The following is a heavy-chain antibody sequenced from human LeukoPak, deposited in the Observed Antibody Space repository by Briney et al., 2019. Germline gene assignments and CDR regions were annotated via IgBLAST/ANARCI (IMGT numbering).Heavy chain of an antibody. CDR1: GGSFSGYY. CDR2: INHSGST. D-gene: IGHD1-1*01. V-gene: IGHV4-34*01. CDR3: AREGPESAGNY. J-gene: IGHJ4*02. Sequence: SETLSLTCAVYGGSFSGYYWSWIRQPPGKGLEWIGEINHSGSTNYNPSLKSRVTISVDTSKNQFSLKLSSVTAADTAVHYCAREGPESAGNYWGQGTLVTVSS.